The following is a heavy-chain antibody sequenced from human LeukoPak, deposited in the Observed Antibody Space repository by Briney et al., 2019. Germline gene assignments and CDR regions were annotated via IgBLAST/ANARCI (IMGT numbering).Heavy chain of an antibody. CDR1: GYTFTGYY. Sequence: GASVKVSCKASGYTFTGYYMHWVRQAPGQGLEWMGWINPNSGGTNYAQKFQGRVTMTRDTSISTAYMELSRLRSEDTAVYYCARGGSGSFYGGGKRRYNWFDPWGQGTLVTVSS. D-gene: IGHD3-10*01. CDR2: INPNSGGT. V-gene: IGHV1-2*02. CDR3: ARGGSGSFYGGGKRRYNWFDP. J-gene: IGHJ5*02.